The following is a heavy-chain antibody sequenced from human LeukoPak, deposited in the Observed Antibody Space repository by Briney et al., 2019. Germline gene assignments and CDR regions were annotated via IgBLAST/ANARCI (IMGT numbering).Heavy chain of an antibody. V-gene: IGHV1-69*05. CDR3: ARAAYGSGIDYYYYMDV. J-gene: IGHJ6*03. Sequence: ASVKVSCKASGGTFSSYAISWVRQAPGQGLEWMGGIIPIFGTANYAQKFQGRVTITTDESTSTAYMELSSLRSEDTAVYYCARAAYGSGIDYYYYMDVCGKGTTVTVSS. D-gene: IGHD3-10*01. CDR2: IIPIFGTA. CDR1: GGTFSSYA.